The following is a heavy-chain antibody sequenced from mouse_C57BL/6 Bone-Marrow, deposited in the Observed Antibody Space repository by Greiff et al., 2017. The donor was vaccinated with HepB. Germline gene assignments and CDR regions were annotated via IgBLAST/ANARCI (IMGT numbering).Heavy chain of an antibody. J-gene: IGHJ4*01. CDR1: GFTFTSYG. Sequence: QVQLPQSGAELARPGASVKLSCKASGFTFTSYGISWVKQRTGQGLEWVGEIYARSGNTYYNEKFKGKATLNADKSSSTAYMELRSLTSEDAAVYFCAREENNYVDAMDYWGQGTSVTVSS. CDR3: AREENNYVDAMDY. D-gene: IGHD5-2*01. CDR2: IYARSGNT. V-gene: IGHV1-81*01.